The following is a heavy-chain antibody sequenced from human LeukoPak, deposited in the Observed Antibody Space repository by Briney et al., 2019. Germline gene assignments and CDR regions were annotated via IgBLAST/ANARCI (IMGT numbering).Heavy chain of an antibody. Sequence: ASVKVSCKASGYTFTSYDINWVRQATGQGLEWMGWMSPNIGTTDYAQRFQGRVTITMNTSISTTYMELSSLRSEDTAVYYCARSRVANGDYFLEDVWGQGTLVTVSS. CDR2: MSPNIGTT. CDR3: ARSRVANGDYFLEDV. J-gene: IGHJ4*02. CDR1: GYTFTSYD. D-gene: IGHD4-17*01. V-gene: IGHV1-8*03.